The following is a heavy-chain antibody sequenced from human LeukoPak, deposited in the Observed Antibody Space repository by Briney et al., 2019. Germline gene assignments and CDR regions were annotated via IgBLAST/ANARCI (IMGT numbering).Heavy chain of an antibody. D-gene: IGHD5-12*01. CDR3: ARDLSGESGYGGY. Sequence: GGSLRLSCAASGFSFSYYTMNWVRQAPGKGLEWISSISPSSTHTYYADSVKGRCTISRDDATNSLYLQMNSLRAEDTALYYCARDLSGESGYGGYGGQGTLVTVSS. CDR2: ISPSSTHT. CDR1: GFSFSYYT. J-gene: IGHJ4*02. V-gene: IGHV3-21*01.